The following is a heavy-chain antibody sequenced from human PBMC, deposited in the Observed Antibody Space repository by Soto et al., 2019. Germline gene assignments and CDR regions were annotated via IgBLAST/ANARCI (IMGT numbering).Heavy chain of an antibody. V-gene: IGHV3-30*18. CDR1: GFTFSSYG. Sequence: PGGSLRLSCAASGFTFSSYGMHWVRQAPGKGLEWVAVISYDGSNKYYADSVKGRFTISRDDAKNSLYLQMNSLRAEDTAVYYCAKDMVAGTLYYYYYGMDVWGKGTTVTVSS. J-gene: IGHJ6*04. CDR2: ISYDGSNK. D-gene: IGHD6-19*01. CDR3: AKDMVAGTLYYYYYGMDV.